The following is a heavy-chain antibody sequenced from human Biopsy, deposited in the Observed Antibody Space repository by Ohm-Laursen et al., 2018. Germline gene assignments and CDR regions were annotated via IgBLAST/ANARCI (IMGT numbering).Heavy chain of an antibody. CDR3: ARSVGIMAAPIDY. D-gene: IGHD3-16*01. CDR2: INSVGTI. CDR1: GFIFSDYY. Sequence: SLRLSCAASGFIFSDYYMSWIRQAPEMGLEWVSNINSVGTIYYADSVRGRFTISRDNAKNSLYLQMNSLRVEDTAVYYCARSVGIMAAPIDYWGQGTLVTVSS. J-gene: IGHJ4*02. V-gene: IGHV3-11*01.